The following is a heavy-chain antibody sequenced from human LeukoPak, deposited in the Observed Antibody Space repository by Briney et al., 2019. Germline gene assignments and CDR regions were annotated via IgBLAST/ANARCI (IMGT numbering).Heavy chain of an antibody. CDR1: GFTFSTSW. CDR3: ANGRYFYYDSSGYYNWFDP. Sequence: GGSLRLSCAASGFTFSTSWMGWVRQAPGKGLEWVSAISGSGGSTYYADSVKGRFTISRDNSKNTLYLQMNSLRAEDTAVYYCANGRYFYYDSSGYYNWFDPWGQGTLVTVSS. D-gene: IGHD3-22*01. J-gene: IGHJ5*02. CDR2: ISGSGGST. V-gene: IGHV3-23*01.